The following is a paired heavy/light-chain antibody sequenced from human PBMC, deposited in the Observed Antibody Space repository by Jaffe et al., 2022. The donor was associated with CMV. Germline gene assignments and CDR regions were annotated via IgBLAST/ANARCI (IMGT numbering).Heavy chain of an antibody. CDR1: GYSFISYW. J-gene: IGHJ3*02. V-gene: IGHV5-51*01. CDR3: ARFPDCSGGSCHTGNAFDI. CDR2: IYPGDSDT. Sequence: EVQLVQSGAEVKKPGESLKISCKGSGYSFISYWIGWVRQMPGKGLEWMGIIYPGDSDTRYSPSFQGQVTISADKSISTAYLQWSSLKASDTAMYYCARFPDCSGGSCHTGNAFDIWGQGTMVTVSS. D-gene: IGHD2-15*01.
Light chain of an antibody. V-gene: IGLV2-14*03. CDR2: DVS. CDR3: SSYTSSSISWV. CDR1: SSDVGGYNY. J-gene: IGLJ1*01. Sequence: QSALTQPASVSGSPGQSITISCTGTSSDVGGYNYVSWYQQHPGKAPKLMIYDVSNRPSGVSNRFSGSKSGNTASLTISGLQAEDEADYYCSSYTSSSISWVFGTGTKVTVL.